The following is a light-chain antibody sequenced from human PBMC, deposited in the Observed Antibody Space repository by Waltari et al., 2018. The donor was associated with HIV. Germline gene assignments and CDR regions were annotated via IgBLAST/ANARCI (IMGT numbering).Light chain of an antibody. CDR1: NIGSQS. V-gene: IGLV3-21*02. Sequence: SYVLTQPPSVSVAPGQTARITCEGNNIGSQSVHWYQQRPGQAPALVVHAASDRPTGIPELFSGANSGNTATLTISRVEAGDEADYYCQVWHSNSDHVVFGGGTKLTVL. CDR3: QVWHSNSDHVV. CDR2: AAS. J-gene: IGLJ2*01.